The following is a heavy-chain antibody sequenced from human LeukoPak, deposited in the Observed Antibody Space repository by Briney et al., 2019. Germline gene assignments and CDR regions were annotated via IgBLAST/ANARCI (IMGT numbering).Heavy chain of an antibody. J-gene: IGHJ6*03. CDR3: ARDHTEWELPPYYYYMDV. CDR2: INPNSGGT. D-gene: IGHD1-26*01. V-gene: IGHV1-2*02. Sequence: ASVKVSCKASGYTFTGYYMHWVRQAPGQGLEWMGWINPNSGGTNYAQKFQGRVTMTRDTSISTAYMELSRLRSDDTAVYYCARDHTEWELPPYYYYMDVWGKGTTVTVSS. CDR1: GYTFTGYY.